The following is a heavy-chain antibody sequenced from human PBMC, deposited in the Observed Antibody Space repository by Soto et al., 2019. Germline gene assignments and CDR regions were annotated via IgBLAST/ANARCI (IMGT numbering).Heavy chain of an antibody. CDR1: GGSIGSGGYY. CDR3: ARVPDR. CDR2: IYHSGST. V-gene: IGHV4-30-2*01. Sequence: QLQLQESGSGLVKPSQTLSLTCAVSGGSIGSGGYYSSWIRQPPGKGLEWIGYIYHSGSTYYNPSLESRFTISVDRSKNQFSLQLSSVTAADTAVYYCARVPDRWGQGTLVTVSS. J-gene: IGHJ5*02. D-gene: IGHD2-2*01.